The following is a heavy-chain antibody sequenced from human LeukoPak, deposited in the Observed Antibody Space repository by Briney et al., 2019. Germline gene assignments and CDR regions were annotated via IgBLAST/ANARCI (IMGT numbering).Heavy chain of an antibody. Sequence: GGSLRLSCAASGFTFSSYAMSWVRQAPGKGLEWVSGISGSGGTTYYADSVKGRFTISRDNSKNTLYLQMNSLRAEDTAVYYCAKELQLWFSHWFDPWGQGTLVTVSS. J-gene: IGHJ5*02. CDR2: ISGSGGTT. V-gene: IGHV3-23*01. D-gene: IGHD5-18*01. CDR1: GFTFSSYA. CDR3: AKELQLWFSHWFDP.